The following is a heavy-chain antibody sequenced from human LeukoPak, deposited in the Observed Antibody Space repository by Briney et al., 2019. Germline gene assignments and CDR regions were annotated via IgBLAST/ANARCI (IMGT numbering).Heavy chain of an antibody. Sequence: PSQTLSLTCTVSGGSISSGGYYWSWIRQHPGKGLEWIGYIYYSGSTYYNPSLKSRVTISVDTSKNHFSLKLSSVTAADTAVYYCARDQTYSGSRIYTYFDSWGQGILVTVSS. J-gene: IGHJ4*02. CDR2: IYYSGST. V-gene: IGHV4-31*03. CDR3: ARDQTYSGSRIYTYFDS. D-gene: IGHD3-10*01. CDR1: GGSISSGGYY.